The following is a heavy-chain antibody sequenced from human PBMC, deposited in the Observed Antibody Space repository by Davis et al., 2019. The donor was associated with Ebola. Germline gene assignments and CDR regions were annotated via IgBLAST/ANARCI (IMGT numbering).Heavy chain of an antibody. D-gene: IGHD5-24*01. CDR1: GFTFSRYW. Sequence: HTGGSLRLSCAASGFTFSRYWMHWVRQAPGKGLVWVSRIKTDGSSTSYADSVKGRFTISRDNAKNTLYLQMNSLRAEDTAVYYCAGKADGYYFDYWGQGTLVTVSS. J-gene: IGHJ4*02. CDR2: IKTDGSST. V-gene: IGHV3-74*01. CDR3: AGKADGYYFDY.